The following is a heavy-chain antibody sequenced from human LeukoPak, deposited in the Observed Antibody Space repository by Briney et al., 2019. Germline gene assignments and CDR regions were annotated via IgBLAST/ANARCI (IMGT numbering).Heavy chain of an antibody. CDR1: GFTFSNFW. J-gene: IGHJ6*02. Sequence: PGGSLRLSCAASGFTFSNFWMSWVRQAPGKGLEWVANINPGGSAKYYVDSVKGRFTISRDNAENSMYLQMNSLRPEDTAVYYCARHFSTYSYGLDVWGQGTTVTVPS. CDR2: INPGGSAK. D-gene: IGHD3-3*02. V-gene: IGHV3-7*01. CDR3: ARHFSTYSYGLDV.